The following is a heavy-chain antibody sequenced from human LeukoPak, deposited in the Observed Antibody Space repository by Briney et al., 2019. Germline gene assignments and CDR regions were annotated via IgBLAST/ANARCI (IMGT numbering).Heavy chain of an antibody. V-gene: IGHV3-30*03. CDR3: AREGFDYGDYNWFDP. D-gene: IGHD4-17*01. CDR2: ISFDGSRR. J-gene: IGHJ5*02. CDR1: GFTFSDSG. Sequence: GGSLRLSCAASGFTFSDSGMHWVRQAPGKSLEWVAIISFDGSRRFYADSVRGRFTVSRDNSKNTLFLQMDSLSADDTGVYYCAREGFDYGDYNWFDPWGQGTLVTVSS.